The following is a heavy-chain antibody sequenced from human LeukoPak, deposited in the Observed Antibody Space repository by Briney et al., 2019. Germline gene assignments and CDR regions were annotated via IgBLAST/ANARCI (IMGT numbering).Heavy chain of an antibody. CDR2: ISTSISYI. CDR3: ARWATYSYGYYYNYGMDV. CDR1: GFTFGTYT. D-gene: IGHD5-18*01. J-gene: IGHJ6*02. Sequence: GGSLRLSCAASGFTFGTYTMNWVRQAPGKGLEWVSSISTSISYIYYADSVKGRFTISRDNAKNSLYLQMNSLRAEDTAVYYCARWATYSYGYYYNYGMDVWGQGTTVTVSS. V-gene: IGHV3-21*01.